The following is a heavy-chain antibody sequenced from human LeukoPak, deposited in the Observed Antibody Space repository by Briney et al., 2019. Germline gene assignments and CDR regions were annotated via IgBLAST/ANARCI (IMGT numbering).Heavy chain of an antibody. CDR2: ISSSGTTI. J-gene: IGHJ4*02. V-gene: IGHV3-48*03. CDR3: ARGVPTGYCTSCYDY. CDR1: GINFSDSE. Sequence: GGSLRLSCAASGINFSDSEMNWVRQAPGKGLEWVSYISSSGTTIYYADSVKGRFTISRDNAKNSLYLQMNSLRAEDTAVYYCARGVPTGYCTSCYDYWGQGTLVTVSS. D-gene: IGHD3/OR15-3a*01.